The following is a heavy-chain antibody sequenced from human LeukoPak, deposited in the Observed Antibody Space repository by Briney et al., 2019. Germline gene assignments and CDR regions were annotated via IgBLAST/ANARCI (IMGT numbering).Heavy chain of an antibody. D-gene: IGHD1-26*01. CDR1: GGSFSGYY. CDR3: ARVVVGAQDH. CDR2: INHSGST. J-gene: IGHJ4*02. V-gene: IGHV4-34*01. Sequence: SETLSLTCAVYGGSFSGYYWSWIRQPPGKGLEWIGEINHSGSTNYNPSLKSRVTISVDTSKNQFSLKLSSVTAADTAVYYCARVVVGAQDHWGQGTLVTVSS.